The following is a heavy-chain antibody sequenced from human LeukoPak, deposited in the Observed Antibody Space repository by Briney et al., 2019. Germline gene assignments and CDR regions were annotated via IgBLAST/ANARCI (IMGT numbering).Heavy chain of an antibody. V-gene: IGHV1-2*02. CDR3: ARGGYYYDSSGYYYVGAFDI. J-gene: IGHJ3*02. CDR2: INPNSGGT. Sequence: ASVTVSFTASGYTFTGYYMHWVRQAPGQGLEWMGWINPNSGGTNYAQKFQGRVTMTRDTSISTAYMELSRLRSDDTAVYYCARGGYYYDSSGYYYVGAFDIWGQGTMVTVSS. D-gene: IGHD3-22*01. CDR1: GYTFTGYY.